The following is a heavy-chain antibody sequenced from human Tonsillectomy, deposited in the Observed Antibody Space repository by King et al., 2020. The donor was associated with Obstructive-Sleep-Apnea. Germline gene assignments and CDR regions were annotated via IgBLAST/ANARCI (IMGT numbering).Heavy chain of an antibody. CDR1: GGSISSYY. D-gene: IGHD5-12*01. J-gene: IGHJ4*02. V-gene: IGHV4-59*01. CDR2: IYYSGST. CDR3: ARLYSGYDFDY. Sequence: VQLQESGPGLVKPSETLSLTCIVSGGSISSYYWSWIRQPPGKGLEWIGYIYYSGSTNYNPSLKSRVTMSLDTSKNQFSLKLSSVTAADTAVYYCARLYSGYDFDYWGQGTLVTVSS.